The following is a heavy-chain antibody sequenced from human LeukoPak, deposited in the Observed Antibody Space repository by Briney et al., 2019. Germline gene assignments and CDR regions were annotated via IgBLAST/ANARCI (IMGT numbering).Heavy chain of an antibody. CDR1: GGTFTSYA. Sequence: GASVKVSCKASGGTFTSYAISWVRQARGQGLEWMGRIIPILGIANYAQKFQGWVTMTRDTSISTAYMELSRLRSDDTAVYYCARGGSRWLRGSGDYYFDYWGQGTLVTVSS. CDR3: ARGGSRWLRGSGDYYFDY. D-gene: IGHD5-24*01. CDR2: IIPILGIA. J-gene: IGHJ4*02. V-gene: IGHV1-69*04.